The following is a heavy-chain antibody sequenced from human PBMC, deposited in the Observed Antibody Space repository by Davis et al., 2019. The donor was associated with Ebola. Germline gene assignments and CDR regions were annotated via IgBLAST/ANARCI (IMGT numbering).Heavy chain of an antibody. Sequence: GESLKISCAASGFSFSSYAMSWVRQVPGKGLEWVSLISGTGFAKHSADSVKGRFTISRDNSNNTLYLQMSRLRAEDTAVYYCAKERDSGSYLGTGELDSWGQGTLVTVSA. CDR2: ISGTGFAK. J-gene: IGHJ4*02. V-gene: IGHV3-23*01. CDR1: GFSFSSYA. D-gene: IGHD1-26*01. CDR3: AKERDSGSYLGTGELDS.